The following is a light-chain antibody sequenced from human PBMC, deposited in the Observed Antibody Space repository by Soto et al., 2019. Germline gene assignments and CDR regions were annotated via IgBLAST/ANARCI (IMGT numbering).Light chain of an antibody. CDR2: LGS. CDR3: MQALQTPH. V-gene: IGKV2-28*01. CDR1: QSLLHSNGYNY. Sequence: DVVMTQSPLSLPVTPGEPASISCRSSQSLLHSNGYNYLDWYLQKPGQSPQLLIYLGSNRASGVPDRIRGSGSGTDFTLKIIRVEAEDVGGYYCMQALQTPHFGQGTRLEIK. J-gene: IGKJ5*01.